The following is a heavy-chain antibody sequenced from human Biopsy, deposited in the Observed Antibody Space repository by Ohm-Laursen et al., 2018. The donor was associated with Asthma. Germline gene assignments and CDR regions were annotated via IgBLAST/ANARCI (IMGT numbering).Heavy chain of an antibody. V-gene: IGHV3-30*18. CDR3: AKRRGYSGHDNDY. CDR2: ISYDGNHK. D-gene: IGHD5-12*01. Sequence: SLRLSCAASGFMFRSFGMHWVRQAPGKGLEWVAVISYDGNHKFYEDSVKGRFTISRGNSKNTLYLQMNSLRTENTAVYYCAKRRGYSGHDNDYWGQGTLVIVSS. J-gene: IGHJ4*02. CDR1: GFMFRSFG.